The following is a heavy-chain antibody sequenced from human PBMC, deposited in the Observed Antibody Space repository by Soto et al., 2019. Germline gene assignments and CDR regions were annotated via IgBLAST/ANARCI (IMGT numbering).Heavy chain of an antibody. CDR3: ASYRGSRNDY. J-gene: IGHJ4*02. D-gene: IGHD3-10*01. V-gene: IGHV4-34*01. CDR2: INHSGST. CDR1: GGSFSGYY. Sequence: KQSQTLSLTCAVYGGSFSGYYWSWIRQPPGKGLEWIGEINHSGSTNYNPSLKSRVTISVDTSKNQFSLKLSSVTAADTAVYYCASYRGSRNDYWGQGTLVTVSS.